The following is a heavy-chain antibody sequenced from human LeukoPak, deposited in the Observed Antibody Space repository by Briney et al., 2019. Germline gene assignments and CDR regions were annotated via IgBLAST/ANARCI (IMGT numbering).Heavy chain of an antibody. CDR1: GFSLSNYW. CDR2: ILNDGSQE. J-gene: IGHJ3*02. D-gene: IGHD3-16*01. V-gene: IGHV3-33*08. Sequence: GGSLRPSCAASGFSLSNYWMSWVRQAPGKGLEGVAVILNDGSQEKYADSVKGRFTISRDNSKNTLFLQMNSLRAEDTAVYYCARDDALGDNALDIWGQGTMVTVSS. CDR3: ARDDALGDNALDI.